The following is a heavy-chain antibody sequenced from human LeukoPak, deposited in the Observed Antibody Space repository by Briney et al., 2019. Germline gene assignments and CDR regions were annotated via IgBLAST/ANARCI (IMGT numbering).Heavy chain of an antibody. D-gene: IGHD3-10*01. V-gene: IGHV3-15*01. CDR1: GFTFSNAW. CDR3: TTERLLWFGELWGAFDI. J-gene: IGHJ3*02. CDR2: IKSKTDGGTT. Sequence: MPGGSLRLSCAASGFTFSNAWMSWVRQAPGKELEWVGRIKSKTDGGTTDYAAPVKGRFTISRDDSKNTLYLQMNSLKTEDTAVYYCTTERLLWFGELWGAFDIWGQGTMVTVSS.